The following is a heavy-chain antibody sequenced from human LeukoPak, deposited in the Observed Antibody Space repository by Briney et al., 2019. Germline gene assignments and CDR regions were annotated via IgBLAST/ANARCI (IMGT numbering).Heavy chain of an antibody. CDR2: ISSTSSTI. Sequence: GGSLRLSCAASGFTFSSYSMNWVRQAPGRGLEWVSYISSTSSTIYYADSVKGRFTISRDNAKNSLYLQMNSLRAEDTAVYYCARAPGPDWRKLDYWGQGTLVTVSS. J-gene: IGHJ4*02. D-gene: IGHD3-9*01. V-gene: IGHV3-48*04. CDR1: GFTFSSYS. CDR3: ARAPGPDWRKLDY.